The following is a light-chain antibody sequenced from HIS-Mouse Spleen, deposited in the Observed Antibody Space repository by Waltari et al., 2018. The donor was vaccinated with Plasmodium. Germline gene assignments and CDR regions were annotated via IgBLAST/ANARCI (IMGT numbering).Light chain of an antibody. CDR2: EDR. J-gene: IGLJ3*02. V-gene: IGLV3-10*01. CDR1: ALPNKY. Sequence: SYELTQPPSVSVSPGQTARITCSGDALPNKYAYWYQQKSGQAPVLVIYEDRKRTSGMPGRCSGSSTGTMATLSSSGAQVEDEADYYCYSTDSSGNHRVFGGGTKLTVL. CDR3: YSTDSSGNHRV.